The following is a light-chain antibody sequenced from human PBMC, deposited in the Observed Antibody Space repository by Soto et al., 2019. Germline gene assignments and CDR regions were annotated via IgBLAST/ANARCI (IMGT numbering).Light chain of an antibody. V-gene: IGKV3-20*01. CDR2: DAS. CDR3: QQYGSSPPIT. CDR1: QSVSTY. J-gene: IGKJ5*01. Sequence: ETLLTQSPATVSFSPGESSTLSCTASQSVSTYLAWYQQKPGQAPRLLIYDASNRVTGIPASFRGSGSATDFSLPISKLETQDFAVYYCQQYGSSPPITFGQGTRLEIK.